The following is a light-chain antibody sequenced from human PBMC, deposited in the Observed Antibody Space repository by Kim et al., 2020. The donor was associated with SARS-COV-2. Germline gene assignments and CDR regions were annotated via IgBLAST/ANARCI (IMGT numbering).Light chain of an antibody. Sequence: EVVLTQSPATLSLSPGERATLSCRASLSVSTRLAWYQQKPGQPPRLLMYEVSNRATATPARFSGSGSGTDFTLTIGSLEPEDFAVYYCQQRKSWPLTFGQGTRLEIK. CDR3: QQRKSWPLT. CDR2: EVS. V-gene: IGKV3-11*01. J-gene: IGKJ5*01. CDR1: LSVSTR.